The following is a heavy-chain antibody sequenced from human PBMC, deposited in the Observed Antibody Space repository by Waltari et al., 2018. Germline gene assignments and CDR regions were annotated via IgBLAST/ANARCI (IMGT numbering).Heavy chain of an antibody. CDR1: GDTFSRYG. V-gene: IGHV1-69*01. Sequence: QVQLVQSGAEVKKPGSSVKVSCKASGDTFSRYGISWVRQAPGQGLEWMGGIIPIFDTANYAQKFQGRVTITADESTSTAYMELSSLRSEDTAVYYCARDRFSDGTTTVHYFDYWGQGTLVTVSS. D-gene: IGHD1-1*01. J-gene: IGHJ4*02. CDR2: IIPIFDTA. CDR3: ARDRFSDGTTTVHYFDY.